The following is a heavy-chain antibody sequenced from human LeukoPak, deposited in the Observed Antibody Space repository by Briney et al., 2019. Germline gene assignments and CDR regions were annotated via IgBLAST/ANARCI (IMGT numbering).Heavy chain of an antibody. CDR2: IYSSGTTI. V-gene: IGHV3-48*02. CDR3: ARDPHALDY. Sequence: GGSLRLSCATSGVSFSTYSMNGVRQAPGKGLEWVSYIYSSGTTIYYADSVKGRFTISRDNAKNSLYLQMNSLRDEDTAVYYCARDPHALDYWGQGTLVTVSS. J-gene: IGHJ4*02. CDR1: GVSFSTYS.